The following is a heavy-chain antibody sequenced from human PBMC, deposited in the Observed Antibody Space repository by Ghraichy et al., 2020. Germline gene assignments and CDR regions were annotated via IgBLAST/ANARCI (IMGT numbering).Heavy chain of an antibody. J-gene: IGHJ4*02. CDR3: VRDGRAGCGGDCYHFDY. D-gene: IGHD2-21*02. V-gene: IGHV1-18*01. Sequence: SVKVSCKASGYTFTSNGISWVRQAPGQGLEWMGWISAYNGDTKYAQELQGRVTMTTDTSTSTAYMELRSLRSDDTAVYYCVRDGRAGCGGDCYHFDYWGQGTLVTVSS. CDR2: ISAYNGDT. CDR1: GYTFTSNG.